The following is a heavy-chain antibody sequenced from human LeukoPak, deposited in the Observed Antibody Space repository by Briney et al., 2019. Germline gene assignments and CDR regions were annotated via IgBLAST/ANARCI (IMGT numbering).Heavy chain of an antibody. CDR1: GFTFSNYW. V-gene: IGHV3-7*03. J-gene: IGHJ3*02. CDR2: IKQDGSEK. D-gene: IGHD5-18*01. Sequence: GGSLRLSCAASGFTFSNYWMSWVRQAPGKGLEWVANIKQDGSEKYYVDSVKGRFTISRDNSKNTLYLQMNSLRAEDTAVYYCARDRGGYSYGYDRAAFDIWGQGTMVTVSS. CDR3: ARDRGGYSYGYDRAAFDI.